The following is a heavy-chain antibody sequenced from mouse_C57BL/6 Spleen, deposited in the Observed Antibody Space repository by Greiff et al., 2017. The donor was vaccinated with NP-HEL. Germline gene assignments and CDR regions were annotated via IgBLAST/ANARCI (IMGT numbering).Heavy chain of an antibody. CDR3: ARASLRGHYFDY. Sequence: EVKVVESGGGLVKPGGSLKLSCAASGFTFSSYAMSWVRQTPEKRLEWVATISDGGSYTYYPDNVKGRFTISRDNAKNNLYLQMSHLKSEDTAMYYCARASLRGHYFDYWGLGTTLTVSS. D-gene: IGHD3-2*02. CDR2: ISDGGSYT. J-gene: IGHJ2*01. V-gene: IGHV5-4*03. CDR1: GFTFSSYA.